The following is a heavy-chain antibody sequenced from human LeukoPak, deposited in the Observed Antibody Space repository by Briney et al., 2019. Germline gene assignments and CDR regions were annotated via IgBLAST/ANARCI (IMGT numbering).Heavy chain of an antibody. D-gene: IGHD6-19*01. CDR2: INHSGST. V-gene: IGHV4-34*01. Sequence: SETLSLTCAVYGGSFSGYYWSWIRQPPGKGLEWIGEINHSGSTNYNPSLKSRVTISVDTSKNQFSLKLSSVTAADTAVYYCARVGSIAVAGARYYFDYWGQGTLVTVSS. CDR3: ARVGSIAVAGARYYFDY. CDR1: GGSFSGYY. J-gene: IGHJ4*02.